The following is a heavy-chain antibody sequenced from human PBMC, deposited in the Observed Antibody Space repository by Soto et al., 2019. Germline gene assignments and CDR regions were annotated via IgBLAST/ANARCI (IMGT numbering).Heavy chain of an antibody. CDR2: IIPIFGTA. Sequence: QVQLVQSGAEVKKTGSSVKVSCKASGGTFSSYAISWVRQAPGQGLEWMGGIIPIFGTANYAQKFQGRVTITADESTSTAYMELSSLRSEDTAVYYCARGLLRNPNCGGDCYSPGYWGQGTLVTVSS. CDR3: ARGLLRNPNCGGDCYSPGY. CDR1: GGTFSSYA. D-gene: IGHD2-21*02. V-gene: IGHV1-69*01. J-gene: IGHJ1*01.